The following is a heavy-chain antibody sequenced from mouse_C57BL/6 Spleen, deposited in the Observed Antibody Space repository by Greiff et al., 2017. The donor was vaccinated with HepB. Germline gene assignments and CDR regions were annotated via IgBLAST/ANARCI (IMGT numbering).Heavy chain of an antibody. CDR2: IYYSGTI. CDR1: GISITTGSYR. Sequence: VQLKESGPGLVKPSQTVFLTCTVTGISITTGSYRWSWIRQFPGNKLEWIGYIYYSGTITYNPSLTSRTTITRDTPKNQFFLEMNSLTAEDTATDYGAREGYYGNYGYFDVWGTGTTVTVSS. D-gene: IGHD2-1*01. V-gene: IGHV3-5*01. CDR3: AREGYYGNYGYFDV. J-gene: IGHJ1*03.